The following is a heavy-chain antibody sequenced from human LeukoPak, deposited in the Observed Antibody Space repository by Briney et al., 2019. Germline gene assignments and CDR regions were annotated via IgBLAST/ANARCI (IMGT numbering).Heavy chain of an antibody. CDR3: ARDYVFAFDY. V-gene: IGHV3-21*01. Sequence: GGSLRLSCAASGFTFSSYSMNWVRQAPGKGLEWVSSISSSSSYIYYADSVKGRFTISRDNAKNALYLQMNSLRAEDTAVYFCARDYVFAFDYWSQGTLVTVSS. CDR1: GFTFSSYS. CDR2: ISSSSSYI. J-gene: IGHJ4*02. D-gene: IGHD3-10*02.